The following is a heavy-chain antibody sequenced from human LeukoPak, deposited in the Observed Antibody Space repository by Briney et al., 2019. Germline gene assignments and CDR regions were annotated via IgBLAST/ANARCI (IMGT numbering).Heavy chain of an antibody. Sequence: PGGSLRLSCAVSGFAFGSEAMSWVRQSPARGLEWVASISPGGGTTYYADSVKGRFTISRDNSKNTLYLQMHGLRVEDTALYYCAKDCGCSVTSERGDAFDIWGQGTMVTVSS. CDR3: AKDCGCSVTSERGDAFDI. J-gene: IGHJ3*02. CDR2: ISPGGGTT. D-gene: IGHD4-17*01. CDR1: GFAFGSEA. V-gene: IGHV3-23*01.